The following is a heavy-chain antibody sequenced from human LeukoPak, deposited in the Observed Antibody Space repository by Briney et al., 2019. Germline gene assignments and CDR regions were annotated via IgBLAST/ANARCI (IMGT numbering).Heavy chain of an antibody. CDR2: ISCSGGST. D-gene: IGHD3-3*01. J-gene: IGHJ4*02. CDR1: GFIVSRND. Sequence: GGSLTLSCPVSGFIVSRNDMTWVRQAAGKGLEWVSAISCSGGSTYYEDSVKGRFTISRDNSKNTLYLQMNNLRAEDTAVYYCAKDRSRAAIFGVGWGYYFDYWGQGTLVTVSS. V-gene: IGHV3-23*01. CDR3: AKDRSRAAIFGVGWGYYFDY.